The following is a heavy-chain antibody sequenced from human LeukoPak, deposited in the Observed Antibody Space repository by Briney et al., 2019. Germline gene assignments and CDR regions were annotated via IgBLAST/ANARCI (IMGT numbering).Heavy chain of an antibody. J-gene: IGHJ4*02. D-gene: IGHD1-26*01. CDR1: GDSISSSRFY. CDR3: ARRDVGATIDY. Sequence: SETLSLTCTVSGDSISSSRFYWAWIRQPPGKGLEWIGSILYTGRTFYNPSLKSRVTISVDTSKNQFSLRLGCVTASDTAVYYCARRDVGATIDYWGQGTLVTVSS. V-gene: IGHV4-39*01. CDR2: ILYTGRT.